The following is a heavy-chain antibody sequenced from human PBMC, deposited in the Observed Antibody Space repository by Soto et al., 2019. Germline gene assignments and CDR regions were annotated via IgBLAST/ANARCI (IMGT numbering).Heavy chain of an antibody. D-gene: IGHD1-26*01. CDR1: GGSFSGYY. V-gene: IGHV4-34*01. CDR3: ARRERGGNRGQALYYFYY. CDR2: INHSGST. J-gene: IGHJ4*02. Sequence: QVQLQQWGAGLLKPSETLSLTCAVYGGSFSGYYWSWIRQPPGKGLEWIGEINHSGSTNYNPSLKSRVTISVDTSKNQFSLKLSSVTAADTAEYYCARRERGGNRGQALYYFYYWGQGTLVTVSS.